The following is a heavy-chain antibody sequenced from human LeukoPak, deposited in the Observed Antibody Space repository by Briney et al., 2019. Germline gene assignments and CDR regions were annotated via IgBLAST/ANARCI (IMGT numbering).Heavy chain of an antibody. D-gene: IGHD4-17*01. J-gene: IGHJ4*02. CDR2: ISSSSSYI. CDR3: ASPKRLYGDYIFDY. Sequence: PGGSLRLSCAASGSTFSSYSMNWVRQAPGKGLEWVSSISSSSSYIYYADSVKGRFTISRDNAKNSLYLQMNSLRAEDTAVYYCASPKRLYGDYIFDYWGQGTLVTVSS. CDR1: GSTFSSYS. V-gene: IGHV3-21*01.